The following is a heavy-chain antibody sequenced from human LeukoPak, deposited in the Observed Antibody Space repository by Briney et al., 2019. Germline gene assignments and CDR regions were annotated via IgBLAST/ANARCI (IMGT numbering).Heavy chain of an antibody. D-gene: IGHD3-9*01. V-gene: IGHV4-34*01. CDR1: GGSFSGYY. CDR3: ARVLRYFDWKDWFDP. CDR2: INHSGST. J-gene: IGHJ5*02. Sequence: SETLSLTCAVYGGSFSGYYWSWIRQPPGKGLDWIGEINHSGSTNYNPSLKSRVTISVDTSKNQFSLKLSSVTAADTAVYYCARVLRYFDWKDWFDPWGQGTLVTVSS.